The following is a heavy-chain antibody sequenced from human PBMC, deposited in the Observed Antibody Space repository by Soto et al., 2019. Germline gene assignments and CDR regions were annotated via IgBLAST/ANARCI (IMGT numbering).Heavy chain of an antibody. CDR2: IYLDDDK. V-gene: IGHV2-5*02. CDR3: AHSPSKLWFGELMSLGHFDP. D-gene: IGHD3-10*01. J-gene: IGHJ5*02. Sequence: QITLKESGPTLVKPTQTLTLTCTFSGFSLSTSGVGVGWIRQPPGKALEWLALIYLDDDKRYSPSLKSRLTITKDTTKNQVVLTMTNMDPVDTATYYCAHSPSKLWFGELMSLGHFDPWGQGTLVTVSA. CDR1: GFSLSTSGVG.